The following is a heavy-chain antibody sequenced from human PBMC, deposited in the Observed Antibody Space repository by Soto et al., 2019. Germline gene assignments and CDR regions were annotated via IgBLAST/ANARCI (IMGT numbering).Heavy chain of an antibody. D-gene: IGHD6-13*01. Sequence: GESLKISCKGSGYSFTSYWIGWVRQMPGKGLEWMGIIYPGDSDTRYSPSFQGQVTISADKSISTAYLQWSSLKASDTAMYYCASLIAAAGTVSYSGMDVWGQGTTVTVS. V-gene: IGHV5-51*01. CDR3: ASLIAAAGTVSYSGMDV. CDR1: GYSFTSYW. J-gene: IGHJ6*02. CDR2: IYPGDSDT.